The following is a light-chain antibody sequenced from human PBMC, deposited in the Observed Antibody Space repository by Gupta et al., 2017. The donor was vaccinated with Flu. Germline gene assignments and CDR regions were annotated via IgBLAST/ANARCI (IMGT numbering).Light chain of an antibody. CDR2: GAS. CDR1: QSVSSSY. J-gene: IGKJ2*03. V-gene: IGKV3-20*01. CDR3: QQYCSSPPYS. Sequence: EIVLTQSPGTLSLSQGERATLSCKASQSVSSSYLAWYQQKPGQAPRLLIYGASSRATGIPDRFSGSGSGTDFTLTISRLEPEDFAVYYCQQYCSSPPYSFGQGTKLEIK.